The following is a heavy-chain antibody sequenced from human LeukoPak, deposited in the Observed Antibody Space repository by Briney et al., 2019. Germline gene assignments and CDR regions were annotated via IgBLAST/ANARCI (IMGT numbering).Heavy chain of an antibody. V-gene: IGHV3-66*02. CDR3: ARGIPMASTYYFDY. Sequence: GGSLRLSCAASGFTVSSNYMSWVRQAPGKGLEWVSVLYSGGSTYYADSVKGRFSVSRDNSKNTLYLQMNSLKTEDTAVYYCARGIPMASTYYFDYWGQGTLVTVAS. CDR1: GFTVSSNY. J-gene: IGHJ4*02. CDR2: LYSGGST. D-gene: IGHD6-19*01.